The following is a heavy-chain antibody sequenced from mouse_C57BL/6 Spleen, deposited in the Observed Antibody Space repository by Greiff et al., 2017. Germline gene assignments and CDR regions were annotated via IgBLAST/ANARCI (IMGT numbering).Heavy chain of an antibody. J-gene: IGHJ2*01. CDR3: ARETAQATNYFDY. CDR1: GYTFTSYW. D-gene: IGHD3-2*02. CDR2: INPSSGYT. Sequence: QVQLKESGAELAKPGASVKLSCKASGYTFTSYWMHWVKQRPGQGLEWIGYINPSSGYTKYNQKFKDKATLTADKSSSTAYMQLSSLTYEDSAVYYCARETAQATNYFDYWGQGTTLTVSS. V-gene: IGHV1-7*01.